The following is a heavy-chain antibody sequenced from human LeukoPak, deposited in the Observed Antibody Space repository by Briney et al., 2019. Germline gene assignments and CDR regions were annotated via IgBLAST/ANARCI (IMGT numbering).Heavy chain of an antibody. Sequence: SETLSLTCTVSGGSISGYYWSWIRQPPGKGLEWIGYIYYSGSTNYNPSLKSRVTISVDTSKNQFSLKLSSVTAADTAVYYCARDSPTMDDAFDIWGQGTMVTVSS. D-gene: IGHD3-10*01. CDR2: IYYSGST. CDR3: ARDSPTMDDAFDI. J-gene: IGHJ3*02. V-gene: IGHV4-59*01. CDR1: GGSISGYY.